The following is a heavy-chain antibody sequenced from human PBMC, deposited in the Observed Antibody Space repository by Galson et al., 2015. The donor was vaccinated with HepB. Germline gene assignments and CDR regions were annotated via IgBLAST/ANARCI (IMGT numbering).Heavy chain of an antibody. D-gene: IGHD2-15*01. Sequence: LEWIAFIRYDGGNKYYADSVKGRFIISRDNSKNTLYLQINSPRPEDTAVYYCGTKRLGYCSGGSCLGPNYFDYWGQGTLVTVSS. J-gene: IGHJ4*02. V-gene: IGHV3-30*02. CDR2: IRYDGGNK. CDR3: GTKRLGYCSGGSCLGPNYFDY.